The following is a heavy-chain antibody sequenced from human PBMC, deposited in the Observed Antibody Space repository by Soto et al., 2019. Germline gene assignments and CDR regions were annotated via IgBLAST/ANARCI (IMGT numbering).Heavy chain of an antibody. J-gene: IGHJ6*02. CDR2: IKSKTDGGTT. CDR3: TTDIGVGWLQKNYYYYYGMDV. Sequence: GGSLRLSCAASGFTFSNAWMNWVRQAPGKGLEWVGRIKSKTDGGTTDYAAPVKGRFTISRDDSKITLYLQMNSLKTEDTAVYYCTTDIGVGWLQKNYYYYYGMDVWGQGTTVTVSS. D-gene: IGHD5-12*01. V-gene: IGHV3-15*07. CDR1: GFTFSNAW.